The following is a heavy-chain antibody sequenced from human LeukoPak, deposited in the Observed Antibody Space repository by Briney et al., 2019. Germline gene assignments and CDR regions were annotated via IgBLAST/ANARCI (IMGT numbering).Heavy chain of an antibody. D-gene: IGHD2-21*02. J-gene: IGHJ6*03. CDR1: GFTFSNYC. CDR3: ARDGDCFDRMDV. V-gene: IGHV3-74*01. Sequence: GGSLRLSCAASGFTFSNYCFHWVRQAPGQGLEWVARIKRDWTYTNYADSVKGRFTISRDDAKNTLYLQMNSLRVDDTGMYFCARDGDCFDRMDVWGKGTTVTVSS. CDR2: IKRDWTYT.